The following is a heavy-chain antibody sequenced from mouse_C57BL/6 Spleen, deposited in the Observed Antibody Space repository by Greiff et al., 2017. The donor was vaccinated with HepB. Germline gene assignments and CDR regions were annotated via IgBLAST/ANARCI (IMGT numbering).Heavy chain of an antibody. CDR3: ARGSSDWYFDV. CDR1: GFTFSDYG. CDR2: ISSGSSTI. V-gene: IGHV5-17*01. J-gene: IGHJ1*03. Sequence: EVKLMESGGGLVKPGGSLKLSCAASGFTFSDYGMHWVRQAPEKGLEWVAYISSGSSTIYYADTVKGRFTISRDNAKNTLFLQMTSLRSEDTAMYYYARGSSDWYFDVWGTGTTVTVSS. D-gene: IGHD1-1*01.